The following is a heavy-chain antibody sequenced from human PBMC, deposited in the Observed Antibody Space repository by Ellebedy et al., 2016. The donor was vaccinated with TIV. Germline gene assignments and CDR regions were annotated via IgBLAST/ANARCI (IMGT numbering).Heavy chain of an antibody. CDR3: ARDLWSYYDILTGPYAY. D-gene: IGHD3-9*01. CDR1: GYTFTTYS. CDR2: INPSGGST. J-gene: IGHJ4*02. V-gene: IGHV1-46*01. Sequence: AASVKVSCKASGYTFTTYSVHWVRQAPGQGLEGMGVINPSGGSTGYAQKFQGRVTMTTDTSTSTAYMELRRLRSDDTSVYYCARDLWSYYDILTGPYAYWGQGTLVTVSS.